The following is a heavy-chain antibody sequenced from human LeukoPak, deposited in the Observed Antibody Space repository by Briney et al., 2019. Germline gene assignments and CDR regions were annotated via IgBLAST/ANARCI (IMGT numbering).Heavy chain of an antibody. V-gene: IGHV4-39*01. D-gene: IGHD3-16*01. J-gene: IGHJ4*02. Sequence: SETLSLTCTVSGGSISSSSYYRGWIRQPPGKGLEWIGSIYYSGNTYYNPSLKSRVTISVDTSKNQFSLKLSSVTAADTAVYYCARRRFDGDFDYWGQGTLVTVSS. CDR1: GGSISSSSYY. CDR2: IYYSGNT. CDR3: ARRRFDGDFDY.